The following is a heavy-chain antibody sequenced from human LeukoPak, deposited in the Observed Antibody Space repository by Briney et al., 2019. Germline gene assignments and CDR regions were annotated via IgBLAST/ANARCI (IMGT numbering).Heavy chain of an antibody. J-gene: IGHJ5*02. V-gene: IGHV1-46*01. CDR2: INPSGGST. D-gene: IGHD2-15*01. Sequence: ASAKVSCKASGYTFTSYYMHWVRQAPGQGLEWMGIINPSGGSTSYAQKFQGRVTMTRDMSTSTVYMELSSLRSEDTAVYYCARAPCSGGSCGTNWFDPWGQGTLVTVSS. CDR3: ARAPCSGGSCGTNWFDP. CDR1: GYTFTSYY.